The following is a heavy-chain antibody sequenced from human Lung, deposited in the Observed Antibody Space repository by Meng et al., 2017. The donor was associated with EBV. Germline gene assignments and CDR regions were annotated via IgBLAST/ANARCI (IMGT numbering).Heavy chain of an antibody. D-gene: IGHD6-6*01. Sequence: QITLAESGPPLVKPTQTLTLTCTFSGFSLSSRGVGVGWIRQPPGKALEWLAVIYWDDDKRYSPSLKSRLTITKDTSKNQVVLTMTNMDPVDAATYYCAHIIAARPFDYWGQGTLVTVSS. CDR1: GFSLSSRGVG. V-gene: IGHV2-5*02. J-gene: IGHJ4*02. CDR3: AHIIAARPFDY. CDR2: IYWDDDK.